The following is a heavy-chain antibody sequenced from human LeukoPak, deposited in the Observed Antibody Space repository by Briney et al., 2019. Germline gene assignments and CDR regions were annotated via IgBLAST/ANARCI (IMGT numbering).Heavy chain of an antibody. D-gene: IGHD4-17*01. J-gene: IGHJ4*02. Sequence: SETLSLTCTVSGGSISSYYWSWIRQPPGKGLEWIGYIYYSGSTNYNPSLKSRVTMSVDTSKNQFSLKLSSVTAADTAVYYCAGDYGDYLPFDYWGQGTLVTVSS. CDR2: IYYSGST. V-gene: IGHV4-59*12. CDR3: AGDYGDYLPFDY. CDR1: GGSISSYY.